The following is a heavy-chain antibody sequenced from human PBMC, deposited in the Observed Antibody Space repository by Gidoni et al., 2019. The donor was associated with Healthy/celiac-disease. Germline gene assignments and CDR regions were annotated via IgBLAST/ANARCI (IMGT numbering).Heavy chain of an antibody. CDR2: IDPSDSYT. Sequence: EVQLVQSGAEVKKHGESLRISCKGYGYSVTSYRISWVRQMPGNGLEWMGRIDPSDSYTNDSPSFQGHVTISADKSISTAYLQWSSLKASDTAMYYCARHKQRRGYYDSSGLGPIDYWGQGTLVTVSS. CDR1: GYSVTSYR. D-gene: IGHD3-22*01. J-gene: IGHJ4*02. V-gene: IGHV5-10-1*03. CDR3: ARHKQRRGYYDSSGLGPIDY.